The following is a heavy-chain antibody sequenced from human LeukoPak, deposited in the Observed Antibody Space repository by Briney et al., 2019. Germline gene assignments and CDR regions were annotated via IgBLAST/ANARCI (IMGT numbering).Heavy chain of an antibody. V-gene: IGHV4-30-2*01. CDR2: IYHSGST. CDR3: ARGNYYDSSGYQIFQPYFDY. CDR1: GGSISSGGYS. Sequence: SQTLSLTCAVSGGSISSGGYSWSWIRQPPGKGLEWIGYIYHSGSTYYNPSLKSRVTISVDRSKNQFSLKLSSVTAADTAVYYCARGNYYDSSGYQIFQPYFDYWGQGTLVTVSS. J-gene: IGHJ4*02. D-gene: IGHD3-22*01.